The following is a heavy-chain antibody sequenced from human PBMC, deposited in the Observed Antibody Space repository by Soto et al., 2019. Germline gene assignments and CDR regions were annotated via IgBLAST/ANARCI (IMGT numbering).Heavy chain of an antibody. CDR3: ARVSRPGPGDIVATTSLYYFDY. V-gene: IGHV4-30-4*01. J-gene: IGHJ4*02. Sequence: QVQLQESGPGLVKPSQTLSLTCTVSGGSISSGDYYWSWIRQPPGKGLEWIGYIYYSGSTYYNPSLKSRVTISVDTSKNQFSLKLSSVTAADTAVYYCARVSRPGPGDIVATTSLYYFDYWGQGTLVTVSS. CDR2: IYYSGST. D-gene: IGHD5-12*01. CDR1: GGSISSGDYY.